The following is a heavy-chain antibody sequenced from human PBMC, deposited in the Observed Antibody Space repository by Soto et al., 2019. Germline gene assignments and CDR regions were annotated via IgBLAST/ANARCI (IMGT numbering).Heavy chain of an antibody. CDR1: GGSISSYY. V-gene: IGHV4-59*01. CDR2: FYYSGST. D-gene: IGHD5-12*01. CDR3: ARGRGANAWLNYFDY. Sequence: SETLSLTCTVSGGSISSYYWSWIRQPPGKGLEWIGYFYYSGSTNYNPSLKSRVTISVDTSKNQFSLKLSSVTAADTAVYYCARGRGANAWLNYFDYWGQGTLVTVSS. J-gene: IGHJ4*02.